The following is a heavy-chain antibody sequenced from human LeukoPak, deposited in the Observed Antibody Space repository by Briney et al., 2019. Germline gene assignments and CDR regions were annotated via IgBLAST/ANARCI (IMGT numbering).Heavy chain of an antibody. V-gene: IGHV4-34*01. Sequence: SETLSLTCAVYGGSFSGYYWSWIRQPPGKGLEWIGEINHSGSTNYNPSLKSRVTISVDTSKNQFSLKLSSVTAADTAVYYCARRGLWFGEFTFDYWGQGTLVTVSS. D-gene: IGHD3-10*01. CDR1: GGSFSGYY. CDR3: ARRGLWFGEFTFDY. J-gene: IGHJ4*02. CDR2: INHSGST.